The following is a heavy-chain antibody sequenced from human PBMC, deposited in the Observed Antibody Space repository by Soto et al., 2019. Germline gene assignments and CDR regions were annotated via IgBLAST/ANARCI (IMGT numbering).Heavy chain of an antibody. V-gene: IGHV3-30*18. Sequence: GGSLRLSCAASGFTFSSYGMHWVRQAPGKGLEWVAVISYDGSNKYYADSVKGRFTISRDNSKNTLYLQMNSLRAEDTAVYYCANYEWHPRPRDAFDIWGQGTMVTVSS. J-gene: IGHJ3*02. CDR3: ANYEWHPRPRDAFDI. CDR2: ISYDGSNK. D-gene: IGHD3-16*01. CDR1: GFTFSSYG.